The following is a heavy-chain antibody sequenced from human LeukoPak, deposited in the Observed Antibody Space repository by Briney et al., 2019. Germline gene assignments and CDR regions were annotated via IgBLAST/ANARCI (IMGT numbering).Heavy chain of an antibody. CDR1: GFTFGDYA. CDR3: TRELTYYDILTGYYKGDYFDY. D-gene: IGHD3-9*01. Sequence: GGSLRLSCTASGFTFGDYAMSWVRQAPGKGLEWAGFIRSKAYGGTTEYAASVKGRFTISRGDSKSIAYLQMNSLKTEDTAVYYCTRELTYYDILTGYYKGDYFDYWGQGTLVTVSS. V-gene: IGHV3-49*04. J-gene: IGHJ4*02. CDR2: IRSKAYGGTT.